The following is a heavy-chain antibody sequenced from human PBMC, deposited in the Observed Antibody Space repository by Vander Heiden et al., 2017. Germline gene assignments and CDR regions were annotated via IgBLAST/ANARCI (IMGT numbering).Heavy chain of an antibody. D-gene: IGHD2-15*01. Sequence: QVQLVQSCSEVKKPGSSVKVSCKASGVTFRSYAICWFGPAPGQGLEWMGGIIPNLGTANYAQKLQGRVTMTADKSTSTAYMELSSLRSEDTAVYYCARDHCSGGSCYGGNYYYYGMDVWGQGTTVTVSS. CDR2: IIPNLGTA. J-gene: IGHJ6*02. V-gene: IGHV1-69*06. CDR1: GVTFRSYA. CDR3: ARDHCSGGSCYGGNYYYYGMDV.